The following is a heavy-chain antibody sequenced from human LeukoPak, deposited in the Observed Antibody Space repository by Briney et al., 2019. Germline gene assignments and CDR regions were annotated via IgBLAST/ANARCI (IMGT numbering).Heavy chain of an antibody. J-gene: IGHJ4*02. Sequence: GGSLRLSCAASGFTFSSYAMSWVRKAPGKGLEWVSAISGSGGSTYYADSVKGRFTISRDNSKDTLYLQMNSLRAEDTAVYYCAKDGNQLGHPPPYYFDYWGQGTLVTVSS. CDR2: ISGSGGST. CDR1: GFTFSSYA. CDR3: AKDGNQLGHPPPYYFDY. D-gene: IGHD4-23*01. V-gene: IGHV3-23*01.